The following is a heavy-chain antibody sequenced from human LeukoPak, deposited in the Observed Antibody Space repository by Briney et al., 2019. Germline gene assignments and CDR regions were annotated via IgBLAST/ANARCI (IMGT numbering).Heavy chain of an antibody. CDR3: ARRSGIAVAGAFDY. CDR1: GFTFSSYD. J-gene: IGHJ4*02. Sequence: PGGSLRLSCAASGFTFSSYDMNWVRQAPGKGLEWVSSINDSGSSTYYADSVKGRFTISRDNSKNTLYLQMNSLRAEDTAVYYCARRSGIAVAGAFDYWGQGTLVTVSS. V-gene: IGHV3-23*01. D-gene: IGHD6-19*01. CDR2: INDSGSST.